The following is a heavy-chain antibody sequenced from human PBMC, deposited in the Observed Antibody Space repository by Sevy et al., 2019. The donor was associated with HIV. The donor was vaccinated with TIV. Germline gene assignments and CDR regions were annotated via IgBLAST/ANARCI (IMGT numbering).Heavy chain of an antibody. CDR1: GFSFSDYR. D-gene: IGHD4-17*01. Sequence: GGSLRLSCAASGFSFSDYRMHWVRQAPGKGLEWVAVISYDGRNNKYNADSVKGRFTISRDNSKNTLYLQMNSLRAEDTAVYYCAKDRRYGDIGLFDYWGQGTLVTVSS. CDR3: AKDRRYGDIGLFDY. J-gene: IGHJ4*02. V-gene: IGHV3-30*18. CDR2: ISYDGRNNK.